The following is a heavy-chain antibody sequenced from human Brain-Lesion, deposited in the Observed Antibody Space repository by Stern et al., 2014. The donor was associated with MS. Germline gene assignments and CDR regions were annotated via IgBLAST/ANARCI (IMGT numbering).Heavy chain of an antibody. CDR3: ARDITGSSAYLAY. CDR2: ISWNSGTI. V-gene: IGHV3-9*01. D-gene: IGHD1-14*01. CDR1: GFPFDDYA. Sequence: VQLVESGGDLVQPGRSLRISCAAFGFPFDDYAMHWVRQPPASGLERVAGISWNSGTIGYADSGKGRFTTSRDNAYSSLDLQMNSLRPEDTALYYCARDITGSSAYLAYWGQGTLVTVSS. J-gene: IGHJ4*02.